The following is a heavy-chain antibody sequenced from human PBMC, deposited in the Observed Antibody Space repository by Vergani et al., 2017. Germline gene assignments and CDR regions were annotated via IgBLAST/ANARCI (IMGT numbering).Heavy chain of an antibody. CDR1: GGTFSSYA. D-gene: IGHD6-6*01. Sequence: QVQLVQSGAEVKKPGSSVKVSCKASGGTFSSYAISWVRQAPGQGLEWMGGIIPIFGTANYAQKFQGRVTITADESTSTAYMELSSLRSEDTAVYYCARDRLEYSSADDAFDIWGQGTMVTVSS. V-gene: IGHV1-69*01. CDR3: ARDRLEYSSADDAFDI. J-gene: IGHJ3*02. CDR2: IIPIFGTA.